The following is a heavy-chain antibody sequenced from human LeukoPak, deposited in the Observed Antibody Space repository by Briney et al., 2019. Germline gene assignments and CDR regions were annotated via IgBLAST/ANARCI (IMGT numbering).Heavy chain of an antibody. CDR2: FDPEDGET. J-gene: IGHJ4*02. CDR3: ARDAIASDAGGFDY. CDR1: GYTLTELS. D-gene: IGHD6-13*01. V-gene: IGHV1-24*01. Sequence: ASVKVSCKVSGYTLTELSMHWVRQAPGKGLEWMGGFDPEDGETIYAQKFQGRVTITTDESTSTAYMELSSLRSEDTAVYYCARDAIASDAGGFDYWGQGTLVTVSS.